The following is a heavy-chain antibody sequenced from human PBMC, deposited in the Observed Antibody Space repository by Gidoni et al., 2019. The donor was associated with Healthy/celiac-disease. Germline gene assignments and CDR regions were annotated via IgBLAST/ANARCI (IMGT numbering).Heavy chain of an antibody. CDR1: GGSISSYY. CDR2: IYYSGST. V-gene: IGHV4-59*01. J-gene: IGHJ6*02. CDR3: ARDKYSSSWYGREYYYYYGMDV. Sequence: QVQLQESGPGLVKPSETLSLTCTVSGGSISSYYWRWIRQPPGKGLEWIGYIYYSGSTNYNPSLKSLVTISVDTSKNQFSLKLSSVTAADTAVYYCARDKYSSSWYGREYYYYYGMDVWGQGTTVTVSS. D-gene: IGHD6-13*01.